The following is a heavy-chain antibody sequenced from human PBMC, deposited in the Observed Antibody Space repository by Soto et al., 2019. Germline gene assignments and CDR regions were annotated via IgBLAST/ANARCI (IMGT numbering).Heavy chain of an antibody. CDR2: IIPIFGTA. Sequence: QVQLVQSGAEVKKPGSSVKVSCKASGGTFSSYAISWVRQAPGQGLEWMGGIIPIFGTANYAQKFQGRVTMTADESTSTAYMELSSLRYEDTAVYYCARDRHIVVVPAAIGYWYGMDVWGQGTTVTVSS. V-gene: IGHV1-69*01. CDR3: ARDRHIVVVPAAIGYWYGMDV. J-gene: IGHJ6*02. D-gene: IGHD2-2*01. CDR1: GGTFSSYA.